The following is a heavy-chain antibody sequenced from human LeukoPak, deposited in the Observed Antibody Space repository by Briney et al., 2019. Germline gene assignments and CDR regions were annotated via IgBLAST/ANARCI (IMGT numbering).Heavy chain of an antibody. V-gene: IGHV3-66*02. CDR3: ARDARYSFDY. CDR2: IYSGGST. J-gene: IGHJ4*02. CDR1: GFTVSSNY. D-gene: IGHD1-26*01. Sequence: GGSLRLSCAASGFTVSSNYMSWVRQAPGKGLEWVSVIYSGGSTYYADSVKGRFTISRDNSKNTLYLQVNSLRAEDTAVYYCARDARYSFDYWGQRTLVTVSS.